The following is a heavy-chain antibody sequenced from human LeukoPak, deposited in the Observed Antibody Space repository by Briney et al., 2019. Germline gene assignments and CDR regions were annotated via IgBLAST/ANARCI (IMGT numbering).Heavy chain of an antibody. CDR1: GGSISSYY. CDR2: IYYSGST. J-gene: IGHJ5*02. Sequence: SETLSLTCTVSGGSISSYYWSWIRQPPGKGLEWIGYIYYSGSTNYNPSLKSRVTISVDTSKNQFPLKLSSVTAADTAVYYCARDRGSGYDLPNWFDPWGQGTLVTVSS. CDR3: ARDRGSGYDLPNWFDP. V-gene: IGHV4-59*01. D-gene: IGHD5-12*01.